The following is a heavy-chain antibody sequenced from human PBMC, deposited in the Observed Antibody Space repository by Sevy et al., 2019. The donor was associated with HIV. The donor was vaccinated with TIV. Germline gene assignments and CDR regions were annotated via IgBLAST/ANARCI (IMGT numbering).Heavy chain of an antibody. CDR3: DYVESEKGRYTISRDNAMNSLYLQMNGLGGEDTVGYYCVGGGVGGYSYSLDS. J-gene: IGHJ4*02. Sequence: GGSLRLSCAASGFTFSTYWMSWVRQAPGKGLEWVATMKQDGSEKDYVDSVKGRFTISRDNAKNSLYLQMNSLRGEDEGGRGKDYVESEKGRYTISRDNAMNSLYLQMNGLGGEDTVGYYCVGGGVGGYSYSLDSGGQGTLVTVSS. CDR1: GFTFSTYW. D-gene: IGHD3-22*01. V-gene: IGHV3-7*01. CDR2: MKQDGSEK.